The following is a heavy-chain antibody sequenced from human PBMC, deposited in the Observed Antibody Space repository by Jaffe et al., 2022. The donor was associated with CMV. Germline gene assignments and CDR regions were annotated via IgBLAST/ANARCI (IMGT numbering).Heavy chain of an antibody. CDR2: IYSGGST. Sequence: EVQLVETGGGLIQPGGSLRLSCAASGFTVSSNYMSWVRQAPGKGLEWVSVIYSGGSTYYADSVKGRFTISRDNSKNTLYLQMNSLRAEDTAVYYCARGRYGQQLVEELREPPYYYYYMDVWGKGTTVTVSS. CDR1: GFTVSSNY. CDR3: ARGRYGQQLVEELREPPYYYYYMDV. D-gene: IGHD6-13*01. J-gene: IGHJ6*03. V-gene: IGHV3-53*02.